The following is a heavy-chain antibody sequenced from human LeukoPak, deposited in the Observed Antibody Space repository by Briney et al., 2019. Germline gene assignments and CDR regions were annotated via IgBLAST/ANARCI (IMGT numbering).Heavy chain of an antibody. CDR3: ARDRGYSYGYGAFDI. CDR1: GYTFTGYY. V-gene: IGHV1-2*02. CDR2: MNPNSGGT. J-gene: IGHJ3*02. D-gene: IGHD5-18*01. Sequence: GSSVKVSCKASGYTFTGYYMHWVRQAPGQGLEWMGWMNPNSGGTNYAQKFQGRVTMTRDTSISTAYMELSRLRSDDTAVYYCARDRGYSYGYGAFDIWGQGTMVSVSS.